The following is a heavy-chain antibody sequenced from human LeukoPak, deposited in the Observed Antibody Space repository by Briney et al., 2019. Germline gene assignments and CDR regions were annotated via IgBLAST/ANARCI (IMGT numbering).Heavy chain of an antibody. Sequence: AGSLSLSCSASGFTFSRNDMHWVRQAPGKGLKYVSSIGTNGISTYYADSVQDRFTISRDNSKNSLYLQMSSLRPEDTAVYYCVRGQEVIYTPTFDYWGRGAVVTVSS. CDR1: GFTFSRND. CDR2: IGTNGIST. J-gene: IGHJ4*02. D-gene: IGHD3-16*01. V-gene: IGHV3-64*03. CDR3: VRGQEVIYTPTFDY.